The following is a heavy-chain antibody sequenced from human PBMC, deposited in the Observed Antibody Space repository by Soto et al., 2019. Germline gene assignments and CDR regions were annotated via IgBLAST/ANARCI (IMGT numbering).Heavy chain of an antibody. Sequence: GGSLRLSCAASGFTFSSYAMSWVRQAPGKGLEWVSAISGSGGSTYYADSVKGRFTISRDNSKNTLYLQMNSLRAEDTAVYYCAKGERVPITMVRGVIWHYYMDVWGKGTTVTVSS. CDR3: AKGERVPITMVRGVIWHYYMDV. J-gene: IGHJ6*03. D-gene: IGHD3-10*01. CDR2: ISGSGGST. V-gene: IGHV3-23*01. CDR1: GFTFSSYA.